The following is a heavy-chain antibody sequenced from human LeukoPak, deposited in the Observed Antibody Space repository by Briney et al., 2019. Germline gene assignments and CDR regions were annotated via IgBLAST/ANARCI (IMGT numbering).Heavy chain of an antibody. D-gene: IGHD3-10*01. Sequence: ASVKVSCKASGYTFIDYYIHWVRQAPGQGLERMGWISTYNGNTNYTQKLQGRVTMTTDTSTSTAYMELRSLRSDDTAVYFCAREGTAWYFDYWGQGTLVTVSS. CDR1: GYTFIDYY. J-gene: IGHJ4*02. CDR3: AREGTAWYFDY. CDR2: ISTYNGNT. V-gene: IGHV1-18*04.